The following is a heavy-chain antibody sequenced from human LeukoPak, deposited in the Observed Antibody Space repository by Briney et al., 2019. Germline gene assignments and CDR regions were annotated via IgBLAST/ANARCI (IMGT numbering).Heavy chain of an antibody. CDR3: ARDRYTVVSWYFDL. CDR1: GFTFSTLC. Sequence: GGSLRLSCSASGFTFSTLCMQWVRQAPGKGLEYVSVISSDGGSTYYADSVKGRFTISRDNSKNTLYLQMNSLRAEDTAVYYCARDRYTVVSWYFDLWGRGTLVTVSS. D-gene: IGHD4-23*01. CDR2: ISSDGGST. J-gene: IGHJ2*01. V-gene: IGHV3-64*04.